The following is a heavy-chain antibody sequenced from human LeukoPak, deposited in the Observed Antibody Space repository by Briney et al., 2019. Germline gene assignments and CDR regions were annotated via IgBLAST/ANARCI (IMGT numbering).Heavy chain of an antibody. CDR2: ISWNSVSI. D-gene: IGHD2-21*02. V-gene: IGHV3-9*01. J-gene: IGHJ4*02. Sequence: GGSLRLSCAASGFTFDDYAMYWVRQAPGKGLEWVSGISWNSVSIGYADSVKGRFTISRDNAKNSLYLQMNSLRAEDTALYSKDIGVVTAVGSFDYWGQGTLVTVSS. CDR3: DIGVVTAVGSFDY. CDR1: GFTFDDYA.